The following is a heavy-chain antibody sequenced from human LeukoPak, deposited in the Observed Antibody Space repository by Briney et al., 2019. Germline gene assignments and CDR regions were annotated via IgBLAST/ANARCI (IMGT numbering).Heavy chain of an antibody. J-gene: IGHJ5*02. V-gene: IGHV4-4*07. CDR3: ARQREGSGSRWDWFDP. CDR1: GGSINFYY. Sequence: SETLSLTCTVPGGSINFYYWSWIRQPAGKGLEWIGRIYSTGSTNYSPSLKSRVTMSVDKSKNQFSLSLSSVTAADTAVYYCARQREGSGSRWDWFDPWGQGTLVTASS. D-gene: IGHD3-10*01. CDR2: IYSTGST.